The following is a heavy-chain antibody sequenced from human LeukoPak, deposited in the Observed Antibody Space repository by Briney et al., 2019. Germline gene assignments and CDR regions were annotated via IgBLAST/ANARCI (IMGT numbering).Heavy chain of an antibody. CDR1: GASINSYY. Sequence: SSETLSLTLTVAGASINSYYWSWVRQPAGEGLELVGRIYTSGNTNYKPSLQSRVTMSVDTYKNQISLKLNSLTAADTAVYYCVRDGVENSSWYPLDSWGPGTLVTVSS. V-gene: IGHV4-4*07. J-gene: IGHJ4*02. CDR3: VRDGVENSSWYPLDS. CDR2: IYTSGNT. D-gene: IGHD6-13*01.